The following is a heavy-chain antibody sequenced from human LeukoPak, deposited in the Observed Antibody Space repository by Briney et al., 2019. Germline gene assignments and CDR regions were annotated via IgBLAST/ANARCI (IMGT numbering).Heavy chain of an antibody. CDR2: IYTSGST. CDR3: AREVYGSLDY. D-gene: IGHD5/OR15-5a*01. Sequence: SETLSLTRTVSGGSISSYYWSWIRQPAGKGLVWIGRIYTSGSTNYNPSLKSRVTMSVDTSKNQFSLKLSSVTAADTAVYYCAREVYGSLDYWGQGTLVTVSS. V-gene: IGHV4-4*07. CDR1: GGSISSYY. J-gene: IGHJ4*02.